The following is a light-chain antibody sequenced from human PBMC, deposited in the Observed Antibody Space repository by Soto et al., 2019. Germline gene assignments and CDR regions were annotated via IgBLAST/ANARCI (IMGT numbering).Light chain of an antibody. CDR2: GAS. CDR3: QQYNNWPPPVRT. J-gene: IGKJ1*01. CDR1: QSVSSN. Sequence: EIVMTQSPATLSVSPGERATLSCRASQSVSSNLAWYQQKPGQAPRLLIYGASTRATGIPARFSGSGSGTEFTLTISSLQSEDFAVYYCQQYNNWPPPVRTFGQGTKVDIK. V-gene: IGKV3-15*01.